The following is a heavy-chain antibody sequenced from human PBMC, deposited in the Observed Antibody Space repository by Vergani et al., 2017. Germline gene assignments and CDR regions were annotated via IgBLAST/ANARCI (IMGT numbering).Heavy chain of an antibody. CDR3: ARDASGSYYPHWFDP. D-gene: IGHD1-26*01. Sequence: QVQLVQSGAEVKKPGASVKVSCKASGYTFTSYAMHWVRQAPGQRLEWMGWINTGNGNTKYSQKFQGRVTITRDTSASTAYMELSSLRSEDTAVYYCARDASGSYYPHWFDPWGQGTLVTVSS. V-gene: IGHV1-3*04. CDR1: GYTFTSYA. J-gene: IGHJ5*02. CDR2: INTGNGNT.